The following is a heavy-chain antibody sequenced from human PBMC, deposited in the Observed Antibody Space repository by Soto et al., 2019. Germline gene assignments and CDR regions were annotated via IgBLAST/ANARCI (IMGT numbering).Heavy chain of an antibody. CDR3: AKDRGALRWSEEHYYFDY. Sequence: GSLRLSCAASGFTFSSYGMHWVRQTPGKGLEWVAVILYDGSKKYYADSMKGRFTISRDNSKNTLYLQMDSLRAEDTAFYYCAKDRGALRWSEEHYYFDYWGQGTLVTVSS. V-gene: IGHV3-30*18. D-gene: IGHD4-17*01. CDR2: ILYDGSKK. J-gene: IGHJ4*02. CDR1: GFTFSSYG.